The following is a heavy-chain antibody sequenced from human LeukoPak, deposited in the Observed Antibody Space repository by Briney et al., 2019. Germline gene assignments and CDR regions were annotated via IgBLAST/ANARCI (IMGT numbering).Heavy chain of an antibody. CDR3: ARHEAQTAMVLFDY. D-gene: IGHD5-18*01. Sequence: SETLSLTCTVSGGSISSYYWSWIRQPAGKGLEWIGRIYTSGSTNYNPSLKSRVTMSVDTSKNQFSLKLSSVTAADTAVYYCARHEAQTAMVLFDYWGQGTLVTVSS. CDR2: IYTSGST. J-gene: IGHJ4*02. CDR1: GGSISSYY. V-gene: IGHV4-4*07.